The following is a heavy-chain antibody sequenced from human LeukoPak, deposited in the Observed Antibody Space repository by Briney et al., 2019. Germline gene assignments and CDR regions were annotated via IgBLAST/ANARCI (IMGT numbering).Heavy chain of an antibody. V-gene: IGHV1-8*03. D-gene: IGHD3-3*01. J-gene: IGHJ4*02. CDR3: ARDVAISSQRITIFGVVTRSVTYFDY. Sequence: ASVKVSCKASGYTFTSYDITWVRQATGEGLEWMGWMNPNSGNTGYAQKFQGRVTITRNTSISTAYMELSSLRSEDTAVYYCARDVAISSQRITIFGVVTRSVTYFDYRGQGTPVTVSS. CDR1: GYTFTSYD. CDR2: MNPNSGNT.